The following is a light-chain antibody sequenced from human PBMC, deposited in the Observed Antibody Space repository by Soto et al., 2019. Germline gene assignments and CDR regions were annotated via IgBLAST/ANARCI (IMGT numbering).Light chain of an antibody. V-gene: IGKV3-20*01. CDR2: GAS. CDR1: QSVNSRY. Sequence: EIVLTQSPGTLSLSPGERATLSCRASQSVNSRYLAWYQQKPGQAPRLLIYGASIRATGIPDMFSGSGSGTDFALTISRLEPEDFAVYYCQQFTTSLSWTFGQGTKLEI. CDR3: QQFTTSLSWT. J-gene: IGKJ1*01.